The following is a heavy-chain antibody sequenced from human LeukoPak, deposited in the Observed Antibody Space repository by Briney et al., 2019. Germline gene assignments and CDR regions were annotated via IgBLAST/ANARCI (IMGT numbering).Heavy chain of an antibody. D-gene: IGHD6-19*01. CDR1: GFTFSSYW. CDR3: ARASAVAGTRDY. J-gene: IGHJ4*02. V-gene: IGHV3-7*01. Sequence: RGSLRLSCAASGFTFSSYWMSWVRHAPGEGLERVANIKKEGSDKYYVDSVKGRFTISRDNAKNSLYLQMNSLRPEDTAIYYCARASAVAGTRDYWGQGTLVTVSS. CDR2: IKKEGSDK.